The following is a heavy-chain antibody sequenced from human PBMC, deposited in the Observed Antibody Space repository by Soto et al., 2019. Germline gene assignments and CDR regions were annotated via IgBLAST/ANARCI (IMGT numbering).Heavy chain of an antibody. CDR1: GYTFTSYG. Sequence: ASVKVYCKASGYTFTSYGISWVRQAPGQGLEWMGWISAYNGNTNYAQELQGRVTMTTDTSTSTAYMELRSLRSDDTAVYYCARDHPIKYSISWSSVAPSYYFDYWGQGTLVTGSS. CDR2: ISAYNGNT. D-gene: IGHD6-13*01. V-gene: IGHV1-18*01. J-gene: IGHJ4*02. CDR3: ARDHPIKYSISWSSVAPSYYFDY.